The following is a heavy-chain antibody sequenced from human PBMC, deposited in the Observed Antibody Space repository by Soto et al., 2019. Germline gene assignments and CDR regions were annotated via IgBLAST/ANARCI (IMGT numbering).Heavy chain of an antibody. J-gene: IGHJ5*02. V-gene: IGHV1-69*01. CDR3: ARIDPSLFEGGEWFDP. CDR1: GGTFANFA. CDR2: IIPTFGTV. D-gene: IGHD3-16*01. Sequence: QVQLVQSGPEVKVPGSSVKVSCQASGGTFANFAITWVRQAPGQGLEWVGGIIPTFGTVDYAQSFQGRVTITADESAGTSYMELYSLRSDDTAIYYCARIDPSLFEGGEWFDPWGQGTLVTVSS.